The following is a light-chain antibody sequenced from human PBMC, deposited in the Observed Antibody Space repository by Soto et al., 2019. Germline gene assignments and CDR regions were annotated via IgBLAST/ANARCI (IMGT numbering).Light chain of an antibody. CDR2: RNN. CDR1: SSNFGSNY. V-gene: IGLV1-47*01. CDR3: AAWDDSLSGPHVV. J-gene: IGLJ2*01. Sequence: QSVLTQPPSASGTPGQRVTISCSGSSSNFGSNYVYWYQQLPGTAPKLLIYRNNQRPSGVPDRFSGSKSGTSASLAISGLRSEDEADYYCAAWDDSLSGPHVVFGGGTKLTVL.